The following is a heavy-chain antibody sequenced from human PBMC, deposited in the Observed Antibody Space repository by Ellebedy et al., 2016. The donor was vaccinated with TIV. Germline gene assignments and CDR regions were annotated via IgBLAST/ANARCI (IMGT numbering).Heavy chain of an antibody. CDR1: GFTFSSYW. CDR3: VRTARIADY. D-gene: IGHD2-21*02. Sequence: GESLKISCAASGFTFSSYWMNWVRQTPGKGLEWLSYISGSSGDTNYADSVRGRFTISRDNAKNSLYLQMNSLRAEDTAVYYCVRTARIADYWGQGTLVTVSS. CDR2: ISGSSGDT. J-gene: IGHJ4*02. V-gene: IGHV3-21*05.